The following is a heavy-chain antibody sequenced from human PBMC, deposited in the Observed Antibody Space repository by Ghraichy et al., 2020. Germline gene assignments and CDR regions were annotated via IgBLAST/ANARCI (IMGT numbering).Heavy chain of an antibody. CDR2: IHGDGGTT. Sequence: GSLRLSCAASGFTFSSYTMNWVRQAPGKGLEWVSAIHGDGGTTYYADSVKGRFTISRDNAKNSLYLQMNGLRAEDTAVYYCSSGDTFDIWGQGTMVAVSS. V-gene: IGHV3-23*01. J-gene: IGHJ3*02. CDR3: SSGDTFDI. CDR1: GFTFSSYT. D-gene: IGHD3-10*01.